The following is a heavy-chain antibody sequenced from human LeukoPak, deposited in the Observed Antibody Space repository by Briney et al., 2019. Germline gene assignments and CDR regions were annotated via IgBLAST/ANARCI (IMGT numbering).Heavy chain of an antibody. CDR3: ARPDYDILTGHSIDAFVF. Sequence: GESLKISCKGSGYSFSRYWIAWVRQMPGKGLEWMGFIYPADSDTRYSPSFQGQVTISADKSSSTAYLQWSGLKASDTAMYYCARPDYDILTGHSIDAFVFWGRGTMVTVSS. CDR2: IYPADSDT. V-gene: IGHV5-51*01. J-gene: IGHJ3*01. D-gene: IGHD3-9*01. CDR1: GYSFSRYW.